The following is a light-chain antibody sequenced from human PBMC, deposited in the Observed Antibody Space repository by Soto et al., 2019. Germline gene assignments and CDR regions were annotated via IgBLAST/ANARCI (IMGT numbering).Light chain of an antibody. Sequence: DIQMTQSPSSLSASVGDRVTITCRASQGISNYLAWYQQKPGKVPKLLIYVASTLQSGVPSRFSGSGSGTDLTVTISSLQPEDVATYYCQNYNSAPRTFGQATKVEIK. CDR2: VAS. CDR1: QGISNY. J-gene: IGKJ1*01. CDR3: QNYNSAPRT. V-gene: IGKV1-27*01.